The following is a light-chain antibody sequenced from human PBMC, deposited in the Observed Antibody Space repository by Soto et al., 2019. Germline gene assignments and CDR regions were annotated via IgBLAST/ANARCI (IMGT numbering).Light chain of an antibody. CDR2: GAS. Sequence: EVGMTPSPTPLSVSPGERSPLSCRASQSVISNLAWYQQKPGQAPRLLIYGASTRATGIPARFSGSGSGTEFTLTISSLQSEDFAGYYCQQYNDWPPTFGQVTKVDVK. CDR3: QQYNDWPPT. CDR1: QSVISN. V-gene: IGKV3-15*01. J-gene: IGKJ1*01.